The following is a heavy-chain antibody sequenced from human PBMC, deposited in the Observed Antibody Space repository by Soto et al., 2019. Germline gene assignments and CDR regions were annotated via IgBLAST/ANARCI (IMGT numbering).Heavy chain of an antibody. Sequence: ASVKVSCKASGFTFTSYGISWVRQAPGQGLEWMAWISIYSDNTKYAQKFQGRITMTTDTSTSTAYMELRSLRSDDTAVYYCARETYYFGSGTYDDGMDVWGQGTTVTVSS. J-gene: IGHJ6*02. CDR3: ARETYYFGSGTYDDGMDV. D-gene: IGHD3-10*01. CDR2: ISIYSDNT. V-gene: IGHV1-18*04. CDR1: GFTFTSYG.